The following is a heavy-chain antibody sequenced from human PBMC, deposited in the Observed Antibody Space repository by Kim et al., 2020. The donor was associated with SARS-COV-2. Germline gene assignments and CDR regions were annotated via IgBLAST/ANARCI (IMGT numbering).Heavy chain of an antibody. D-gene: IGHD2-15*01. CDR2: IHYSGIT. CDR3: ARYCFGRSCSLLRSTYDI. Sequence: SETLSLTCIVSDSSITNTNYWGWIRQPPGKGLEWIGSIHYSGITHYNPSLKGRVTISLDTSKNQFSLKLTSVAAVDTALYYCARYCFGRSCSLLRSTYDIWGPGTMVSVSS. J-gene: IGHJ3*02. CDR1: DSSITNTNY. V-gene: IGHV4-38-2*02.